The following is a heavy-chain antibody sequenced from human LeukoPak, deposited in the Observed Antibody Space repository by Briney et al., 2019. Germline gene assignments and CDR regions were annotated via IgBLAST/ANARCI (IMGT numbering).Heavy chain of an antibody. D-gene: IGHD7-27*01. CDR1: GFTFSSYA. CDR3: AKDWGSDYYYMDV. J-gene: IGHJ6*03. Sequence: GRSLRLSCAASGFTFSSYAMHWVRQAPGKGLEWVAVISYDGSNKYYADSVKGRFTISRDNSKNTLYLQMNSLRAEDTAVYYCAKDWGSDYYYMDVWGKGTTVTISS. CDR2: ISYDGSNK. V-gene: IGHV3-30*04.